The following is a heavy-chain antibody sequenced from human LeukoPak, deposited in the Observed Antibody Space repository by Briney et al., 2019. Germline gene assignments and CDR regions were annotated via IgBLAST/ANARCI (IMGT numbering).Heavy chain of an antibody. Sequence: AGGSLRLSCAASGFTFRGFLMSWVRQIPGKGLEWVANIKQDGSEKYYADALKGRFTVSRDNTKNSLSLQMNSLRAEDTAVYYCARALAVAGRDPSRNYFDYWGQGTLVTVSS. D-gene: IGHD6-19*01. CDR1: GFTFRGFL. CDR3: ARALAVAGRDPSRNYFDY. V-gene: IGHV3-7*01. J-gene: IGHJ4*02. CDR2: IKQDGSEK.